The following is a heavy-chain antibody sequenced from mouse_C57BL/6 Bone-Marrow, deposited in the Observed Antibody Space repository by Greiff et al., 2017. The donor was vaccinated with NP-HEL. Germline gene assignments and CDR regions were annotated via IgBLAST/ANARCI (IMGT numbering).Heavy chain of an antibody. D-gene: IGHD2-12*01. Sequence: EVQLVESGGGLVKPGGSLKLSCAASGFTFSSYAMSWVRQTPEKRLEWVATISDGGSYTYYPDNVKGRFTISRDNAKNNLYLQMSHLKAEDTAMYYCARDGYSELRAWVAYWGPGTLVTVSA. CDR1: GFTFSSYA. CDR2: ISDGGSYT. V-gene: IGHV5-4*01. J-gene: IGHJ3*01. CDR3: ARDGYSELRAWVAY.